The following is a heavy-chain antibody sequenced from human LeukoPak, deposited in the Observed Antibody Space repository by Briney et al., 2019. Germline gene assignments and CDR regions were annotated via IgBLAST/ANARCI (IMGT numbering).Heavy chain of an antibody. V-gene: IGHV5-51*01. J-gene: IGHJ6*02. Sequence: GKSLKISCKGSGYSFTTYWIGWVRQMPGKGLEWMGIIYPVDSDTRYSPSFQGQVTISADKSISTAYLQWSSLKASDTAMYYCATSAVSPHYGMDVWGQGTTVTVSS. CDR2: IYPVDSDT. CDR3: ATSAVSPHYGMDV. CDR1: GYSFTTYW. D-gene: IGHD2-2*01.